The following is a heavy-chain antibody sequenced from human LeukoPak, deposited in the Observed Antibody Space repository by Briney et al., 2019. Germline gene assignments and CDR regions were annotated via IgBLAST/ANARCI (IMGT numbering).Heavy chain of an antibody. V-gene: IGHV4-30-2*01. CDR2: IFHTGNT. CDR3: ARGNSAYPYFFDS. Sequence: SSETRSLTCAVSGASISGGHYAWNWIRQPPGNGLDGRGYIFHTGNTYYSPSLKSRLNISVDSPKPQLPLKLTSVTAADTAMYYCARGNSAYPYFFDSWGQGALVTVCS. J-gene: IGHJ4*02. D-gene: IGHD5-12*01. CDR1: GASISGGHYA.